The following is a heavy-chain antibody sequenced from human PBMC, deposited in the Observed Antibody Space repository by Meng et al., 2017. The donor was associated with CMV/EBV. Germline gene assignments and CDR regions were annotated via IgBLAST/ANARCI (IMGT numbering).Heavy chain of an antibody. Sequence: GGPLRLSCAASGSTFDDHGMSWARQAPGKGLEWVSGINWNGGSTGYADSVTGRFTISRDNAKNSLYLQMNSLRAADTALYYCARNGERSNNYDFWSGYSYYYYGMDVWGQGTTVTVSS. V-gene: IGHV3-20*04. CDR3: ARNGERSNNYDFWSGYSYYYYGMDV. J-gene: IGHJ6*02. CDR1: GSTFDDHG. D-gene: IGHD3-3*01. CDR2: INWNGGST.